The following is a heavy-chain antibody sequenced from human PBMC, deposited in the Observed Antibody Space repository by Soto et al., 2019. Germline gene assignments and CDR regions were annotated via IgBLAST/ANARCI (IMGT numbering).Heavy chain of an antibody. CDR2: IKEDGGEI. V-gene: IGHV3-7*01. J-gene: IGHJ4*02. Sequence: LRLSCAASGFTFSTYWMTWVRQAPGKGLEWVANIKEDGGEIYYVDSVKGRFTISRDNAKNSLYLQMNSLRADDTAIYYCARDRGWLTFDYWGQGNLVTVSS. CDR1: GFTFSTYW. CDR3: ARDRGWLTFDY. D-gene: IGHD6-19*01.